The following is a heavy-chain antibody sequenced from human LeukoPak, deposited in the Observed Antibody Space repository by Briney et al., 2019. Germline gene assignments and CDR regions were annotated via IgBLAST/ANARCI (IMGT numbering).Heavy chain of an antibody. CDR1: GFTFSRYW. D-gene: IGHD2/OR15-2a*01. CDR3: AKDPTSTYYFDY. Sequence: HAGGSLRLSCAASGFTFSRYWMHWVRQAPGKGLVWVSRISTDGTSTTYADSVKGRFTISRDNSKNTLYLQMNSLRAEDTAVYYCAKDPTSTYYFDYWGQGTLVTVSS. CDR2: ISTDGTST. V-gene: IGHV3-74*01. J-gene: IGHJ4*02.